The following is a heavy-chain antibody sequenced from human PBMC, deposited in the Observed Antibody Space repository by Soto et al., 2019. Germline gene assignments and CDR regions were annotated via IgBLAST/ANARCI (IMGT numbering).Heavy chain of an antibody. Sequence: QLQLQESGSGLVKPSQTLSLTCAVSGGSISSGGYSWSWIRQPPGKRLEWIGYIYHSGSTYYNPSLKSRVTISVDRSKNQFSLKLSSVTAADTAVYYCASLVGDCSSTSCPDYWGQGTLVTVSS. D-gene: IGHD2-2*01. CDR2: IYHSGST. J-gene: IGHJ4*02. CDR1: GGSISSGGYS. CDR3: ASLVGDCSSTSCPDY. V-gene: IGHV4-30-2*01.